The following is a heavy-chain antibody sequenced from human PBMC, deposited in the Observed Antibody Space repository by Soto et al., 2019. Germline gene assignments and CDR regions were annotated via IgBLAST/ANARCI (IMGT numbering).Heavy chain of an antibody. CDR1: GYTFTSYG. J-gene: IGHJ6*02. D-gene: IGHD3-10*01. CDR3: ARVLYYYGSGTPRGYYYYGMDV. Sequence: QVQLVQSGAEVKKPGASVKVSCKASGYTFTSYGISWVRQAPGQGLEWMGWISAYNGNTNYAQKLQGRVTMTTDTSTSTAYMELRSLRSDDTAVYYCARVLYYYGSGTPRGYYYYGMDVWGQGTTVTVSS. CDR2: ISAYNGNT. V-gene: IGHV1-18*01.